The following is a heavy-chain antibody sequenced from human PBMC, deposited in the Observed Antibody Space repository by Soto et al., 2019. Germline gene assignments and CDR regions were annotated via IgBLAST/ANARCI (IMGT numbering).Heavy chain of an antibody. V-gene: IGHV6-1*01. CDR1: GDSVSSNSAA. CDR2: KSYRSKGYN. D-gene: IGHD3-9*01. CDR3: ATDSGNHDILTGYSLFDY. J-gene: IGHJ4*02. Sequence: SQTLSLTCAISGDSVSSNSAAWNWIRQSPSRGLEWLGRKSYRSKGYNDYAVSAKSRITINPDTSKKQFFLQLNSVTPDDSAVYYCATDSGNHDILTGYSLFDYLGQGTLVTVSS.